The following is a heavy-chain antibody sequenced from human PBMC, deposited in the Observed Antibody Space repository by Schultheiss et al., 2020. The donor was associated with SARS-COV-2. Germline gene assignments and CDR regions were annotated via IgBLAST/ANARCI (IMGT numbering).Heavy chain of an antibody. V-gene: IGHV3-33*01. CDR3: ARDSYGSGYYGMDV. J-gene: IGHJ6*02. CDR2: IWYDGSKK. D-gene: IGHD3-10*01. CDR1: GFRFSRYG. Sequence: GESLKISCATSGFRFSRYGMHWVRQAPGKGLEWVAVIWYDGSKKYYADSVKGRFTISRDNSKNTLYLQMNSLRAEDTAVYYCARDSYGSGYYGMDVWGQGTTVTVSS.